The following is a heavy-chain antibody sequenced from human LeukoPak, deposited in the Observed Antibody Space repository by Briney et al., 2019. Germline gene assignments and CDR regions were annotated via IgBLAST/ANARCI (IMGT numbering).Heavy chain of an antibody. J-gene: IGHJ4*02. Sequence: SVKVSCKASGGTFSSYAISWVRQAPGQGLEWMGGIIPIFGTANYAQKFQGRVTITADKSTSTAYMELSSLRSEDTAVYYCARGLRGSPAFDCWGQGTLVTVSS. D-gene: IGHD2-2*01. CDR2: IIPIFGTA. CDR3: ARGLRGSPAFDC. V-gene: IGHV1-69*06. CDR1: GGTFSSYA.